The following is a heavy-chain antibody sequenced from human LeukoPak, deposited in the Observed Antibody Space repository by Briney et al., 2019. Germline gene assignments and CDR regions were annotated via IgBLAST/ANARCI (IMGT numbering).Heavy chain of an antibody. D-gene: IGHD3-3*01. CDR3: TRDQGLTTPAGDAFDI. J-gene: IGHJ3*02. CDR2: ISYDGSNK. CDR1: GFTFSTSA. V-gene: IGHV3-30*04. Sequence: PGRSLRLSCAASGFTFSTSAMHWVRQAPGKGLEWVGLISYDGSNKYYADSVRGRFTISRDNSKNTVSLQMNSLRAEDTAVYYCTRDQGLTTPAGDAFDIWGQGTMVTVSS.